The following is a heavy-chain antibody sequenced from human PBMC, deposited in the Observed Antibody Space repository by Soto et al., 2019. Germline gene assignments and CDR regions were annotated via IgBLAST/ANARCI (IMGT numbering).Heavy chain of an antibody. CDR2: IYYTGNT. V-gene: IGHV4-4*07. D-gene: IGHD2-15*01. Sequence: PSETLSLTCSFSSGSLSTYHWNWIRQPAGKGREWIGRIYYTGNTDYNPYLKSRVTMSLDTSKSQFSLKLRSVTAADTAVYYGARDCSGGACYPASFDYWGQGTLVTVSS. CDR1: SGSLSTYH. CDR3: ARDCSGGACYPASFDY. J-gene: IGHJ4*02.